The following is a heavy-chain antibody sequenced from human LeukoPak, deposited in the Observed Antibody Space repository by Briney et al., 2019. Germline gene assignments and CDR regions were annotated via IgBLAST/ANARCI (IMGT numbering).Heavy chain of an antibody. V-gene: IGHV1-69*04. D-gene: IGHD5-12*01. CDR3: ARGGYDSSADYYYYGMDV. Sequence: SVKVSCKASGGTFSSYAISWVRQAPGQGLEWMGRIIPILGIANYAQKFQGRVTITADKSTSTAYMELSSQRSEDTAVYYCARGGYDSSADYYYYGMDVWGQGTTVTVSS. J-gene: IGHJ6*02. CDR2: IIPILGIA. CDR1: GGTFSSYA.